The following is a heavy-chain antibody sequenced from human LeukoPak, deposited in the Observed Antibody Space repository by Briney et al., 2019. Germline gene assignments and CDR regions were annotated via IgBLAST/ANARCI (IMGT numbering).Heavy chain of an antibody. Sequence: PSETLSLTCTVFGGSISSYYWSWIRQPPGKGLEWIGYIYYSGSTNYNPSLKSRVTISVDTSKNQFSLKLSSVTAADTAVYYCARHKYGGDAFDIWGQGTMVTVSS. D-gene: IGHD2-2*01. CDR1: GGSISSYY. V-gene: IGHV4-59*08. J-gene: IGHJ3*02. CDR3: ARHKYGGDAFDI. CDR2: IYYSGST.